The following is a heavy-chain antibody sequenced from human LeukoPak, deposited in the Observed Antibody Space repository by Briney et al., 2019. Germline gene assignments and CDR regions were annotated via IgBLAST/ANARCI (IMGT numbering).Heavy chain of an antibody. V-gene: IGHV1-69*06. J-gene: IGHJ3*02. Sequence: ASVKVSSKPSGDIFSSSAISWVPPAPRQRVECMGRIIPIFGTANYAQKFQGRVTIIADKSTNTAYMELSSLRSEDTAVYYCARDYESGSPEGVFDIWGQGTMVTVSS. CDR3: ARDYESGSPEGVFDI. D-gene: IGHD2-15*01. CDR1: GDIFSSSA. CDR2: IIPIFGTA.